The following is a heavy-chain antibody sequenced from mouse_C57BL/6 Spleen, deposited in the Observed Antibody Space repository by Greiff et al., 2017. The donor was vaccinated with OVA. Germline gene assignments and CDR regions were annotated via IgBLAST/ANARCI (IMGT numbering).Heavy chain of an antibody. J-gene: IGHJ2*01. Sequence: QVQLQQPGAELVKPGASVKLSCQASCYPSTSYWMQWVKQRPGQGLEWIGEIDPSDSYTNYNQKFKGKATLTVDTSSSTAYMQLSSLTSEDSAVFYCARLGCVDSRGHGNTIPSSS. CDR3: ARLGCVDS. CDR2: IDPSDSYT. V-gene: IGHV1-50*01. D-gene: IGHD3-3*01. CDR1: CYPSTSYW.